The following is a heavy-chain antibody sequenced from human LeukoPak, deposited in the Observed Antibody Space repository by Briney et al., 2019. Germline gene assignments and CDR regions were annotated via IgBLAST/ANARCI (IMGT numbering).Heavy chain of an antibody. Sequence: SETLSLTCTVSAGSISSSSYYWGWIRQPPGKGLEWIVSIYYSGSTYYNPSLNSRATISAHTSNNKFSRKLISVTTADTAVYYCARHWGSSGWNYFVYWGQGTPVTVSS. J-gene: IGHJ4*02. CDR2: IYYSGST. D-gene: IGHD6-19*01. CDR1: AGSISSSSYY. CDR3: ARHWGSSGWNYFVY. V-gene: IGHV4-39*01.